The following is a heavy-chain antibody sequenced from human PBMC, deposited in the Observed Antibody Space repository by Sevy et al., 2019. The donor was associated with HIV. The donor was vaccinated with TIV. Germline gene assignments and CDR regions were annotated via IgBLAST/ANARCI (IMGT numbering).Heavy chain of an antibody. Sequence: GGSLRLSCAASGFTFSSHSMNWVRQVPGKGLEWVSSISSSSSYIYYADSVKGRFTISRDNAKNSLYLQMNSLRAEDTAVYYCARDVGVTMVRGVISDYYYGMDVWGQGTTVTVSS. D-gene: IGHD3-10*01. J-gene: IGHJ6*02. CDR2: ISSSSSYI. V-gene: IGHV3-21*01. CDR1: GFTFSSHS. CDR3: ARDVGVTMVRGVISDYYYGMDV.